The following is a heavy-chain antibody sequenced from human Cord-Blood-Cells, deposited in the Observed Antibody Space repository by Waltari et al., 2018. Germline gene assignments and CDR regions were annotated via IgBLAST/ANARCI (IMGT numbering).Heavy chain of an antibody. CDR1: GGSFSGYY. V-gene: IGHV4-34*01. Sequence: QVQLQQWGAGLLKPSETLSLTCAVYGGSFSGYYCSWIRQPPGKGLEWIGEINHSGSTNYNPSLKSRVTISVDTSKNQFSLKLSSVTAADTAVYYCARGFNWGSDYFDYWGQGTLVTVSS. D-gene: IGHD7-27*01. CDR3: ARGFNWGSDYFDY. J-gene: IGHJ4*02. CDR2: INHSGST.